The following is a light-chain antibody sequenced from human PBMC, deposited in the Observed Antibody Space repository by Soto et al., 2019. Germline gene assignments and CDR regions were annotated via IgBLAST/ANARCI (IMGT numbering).Light chain of an antibody. J-gene: IGLJ1*01. CDR2: DVS. V-gene: IGLV2-11*01. CDR1: SSDVGGYNY. CDR3: CSYAGSYTHA. Sequence: QSALTQPRSVSGSPGQSVTISCTGTSSDVGGYNYISWYQQHPGKAPKLMIYDVSKRPSGVPDRFSGSKSGNTASLTISGLQAEDEADYYCCSYAGSYTHAFGIGTKLTVL.